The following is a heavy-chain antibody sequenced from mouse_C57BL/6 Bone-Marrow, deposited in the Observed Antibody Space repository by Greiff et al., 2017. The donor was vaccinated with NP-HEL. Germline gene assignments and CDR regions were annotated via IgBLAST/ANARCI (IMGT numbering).Heavy chain of an antibody. Sequence: DVMLVESGGGLVKPGGSLKLSCAASGFTFSDYGMHWVRQAPEKGLEWVAYISSGSSTIYYADTVKGRFTISRDNAKNTLFLQMTSLRSEDTAMYYCARRIYPYAMDYWGQGTSVTVSS. D-gene: IGHD2-1*01. CDR1: GFTFSDYG. CDR2: ISSGSSTI. CDR3: ARRIYPYAMDY. V-gene: IGHV5-17*01. J-gene: IGHJ4*01.